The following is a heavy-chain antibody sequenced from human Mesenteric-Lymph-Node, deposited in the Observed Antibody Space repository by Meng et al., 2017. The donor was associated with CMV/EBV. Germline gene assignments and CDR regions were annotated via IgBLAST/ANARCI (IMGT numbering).Heavy chain of an antibody. V-gene: IGHV2-5*02. CDR2: IYWDDDK. D-gene: IGHD2-8*01. J-gene: IGHJ4*02. Sequence: LSSSGVGVGWIRRPPGKALEWLALIYWDDDKRYSPSLKSRLTITKDTCKNQAVLTMTNMDPVDTATYYCAHTDYCTNGVCYMTDFDYWGQGTLVTVSS. CDR3: AHTDYCTNGVCYMTDFDY. CDR1: LSSSGVG.